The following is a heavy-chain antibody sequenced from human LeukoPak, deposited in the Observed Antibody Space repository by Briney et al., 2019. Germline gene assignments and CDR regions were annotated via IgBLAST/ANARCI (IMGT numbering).Heavy chain of an antibody. CDR3: ARLIRGAFDI. CDR2: IYSGGST. V-gene: IGHV3-66*04. CDR1: GFTVSSNY. Sequence: GGSLRLSCAASGFTVSSNYMCWVRQAPGKGLEWVSVIYSGGSTYYADSVKGRFTISRDNSKNTLYLQMNSLRAEDTAVYYCARLIRGAFDIWGQGTMVTVSS. D-gene: IGHD3-10*01. J-gene: IGHJ3*02.